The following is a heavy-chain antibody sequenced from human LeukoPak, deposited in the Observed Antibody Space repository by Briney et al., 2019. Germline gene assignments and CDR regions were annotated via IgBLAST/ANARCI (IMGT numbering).Heavy chain of an antibody. Sequence: SETLSITCTDSGVSISSGSYYWSWIRQPPGKGLEWIGRIYSTGSTNYNPSLKSRVTISVDTSKNQFSLKLSSVTAADTAVYYCARGYLVWGQGTLVTVSS. D-gene: IGHD1-14*01. CDR3: ARGYLV. CDR2: IYSTGST. V-gene: IGHV4-61*02. CDR1: GVSISSGSYY. J-gene: IGHJ4*02.